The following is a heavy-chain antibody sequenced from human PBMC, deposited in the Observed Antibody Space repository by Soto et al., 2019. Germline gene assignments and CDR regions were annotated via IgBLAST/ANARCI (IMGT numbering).Heavy chain of an antibody. Sequence: PGGSLRLSCAASGITFTSHAMYWVRQAPGKGLEWVALISYEGDNAYYADSVEGRFTISRDNSKNTLYLQMRSLRAEDAAFYYCAKEGTAEWIHYYYPTDVWGRGTPVTVSS. CDR1: GITFTSHA. J-gene: IGHJ6*02. CDR3: AKEGTAEWIHYYYPTDV. CDR2: ISYEGDNA. D-gene: IGHD5-18*01. V-gene: IGHV3-30-3*01.